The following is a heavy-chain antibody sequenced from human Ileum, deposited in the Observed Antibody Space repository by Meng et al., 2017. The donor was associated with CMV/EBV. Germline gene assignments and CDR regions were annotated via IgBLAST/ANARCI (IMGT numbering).Heavy chain of an antibody. Sequence: ASVKVSCKASGYIFTDYFLHWVRRAPGQGLEWMGWINPKSGGITFEEKFQGRLTMTRDTSSSTVYMELTSLTSDDTAMYYCVREGGRECTSNVCNVGAIWFDPWGQGTLVTVSS. V-gene: IGHV1-2*02. CDR1: GYIFTDYF. D-gene: IGHD3-10*02. CDR2: INPKSGGI. CDR3: VREGGRECTSNVCNVGAIWFDP. J-gene: IGHJ5*02.